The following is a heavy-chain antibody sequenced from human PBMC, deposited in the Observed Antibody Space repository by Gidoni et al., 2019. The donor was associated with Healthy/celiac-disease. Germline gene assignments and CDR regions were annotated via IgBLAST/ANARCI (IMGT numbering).Heavy chain of an antibody. J-gene: IGHJ4*02. CDR2: IYYSGST. V-gene: IGHV4-30-4*01. CDR1: GGSISSGDYY. Sequence: QVQLQESGPGLVKPSQTLSLTCTVSGGSISSGDYYWSWIRQPPGKGLEWIGYIYYSGSTYYNPSLKSRVTISVDTSKNQFSLKLSSVTAADTAVYYCARVGLATGYYYDSSGYTSYYFDYWGQGTLVTVSS. CDR3: ARVGLATGYYYDSSGYTSYYFDY. D-gene: IGHD3-22*01.